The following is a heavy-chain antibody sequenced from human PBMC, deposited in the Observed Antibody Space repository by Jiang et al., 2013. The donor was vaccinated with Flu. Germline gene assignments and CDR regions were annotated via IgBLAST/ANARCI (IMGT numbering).Heavy chain of an antibody. V-gene: IGHV5-51*01. J-gene: IGHJ6*02. Sequence: FTSYWIGWVRQMPGKGLEWMGIIYPGDSDTRYSPSFQGQVTISADKSISTAYLQWSSLKASDTAMYYCARSRYSSSWLYYYYYGMDVWGQGTTVTVSS. CDR3: ARSRYSSSWLYYYYYGMDV. D-gene: IGHD6-13*01. CDR1: FTSYW. CDR2: IYPGDSDT.